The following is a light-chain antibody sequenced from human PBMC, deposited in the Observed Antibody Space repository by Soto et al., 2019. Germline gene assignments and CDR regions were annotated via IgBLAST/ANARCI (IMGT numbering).Light chain of an antibody. V-gene: IGKV2-24*01. CDR2: KIF. J-gene: IGKJ2*01. CDR3: MQATQFPHT. Sequence: DIVMTQTPLSSPVTLGQPASISCRSSQSLVHSDGNTYLSWFQQRPGQPPRLLIYKIFNRFSGVPDRFSGGGAGTEFTLEISRVEAEDVGFYYCMQATQFPHTFGQGTKLEIK. CDR1: QSLVHSDGNTY.